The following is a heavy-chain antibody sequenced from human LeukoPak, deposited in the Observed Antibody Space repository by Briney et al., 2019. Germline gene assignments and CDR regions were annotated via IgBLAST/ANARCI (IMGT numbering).Heavy chain of an antibody. CDR3: ARVQVGGTRDAFDI. V-gene: IGHV1-46*01. J-gene: IGHJ3*02. CDR1: GYIFTGYC. D-gene: IGHD4-23*01. CDR2: INPSGGTT. Sequence: ASVKVSCKASGYIFTGYCMHWVRQAPGQGLEWMGIINPSGGTTSYAQKFQGRVTMTRDTSTSTVYMELTSLRSEDTAVYSCARVQVGGTRDAFDIWGQGTMVTVSS.